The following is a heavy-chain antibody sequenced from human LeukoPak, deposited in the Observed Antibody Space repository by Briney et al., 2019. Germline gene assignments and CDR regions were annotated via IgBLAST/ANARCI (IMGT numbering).Heavy chain of an antibody. Sequence: PGRSLRLSCAASGFTFSSYGMHWVRQAPGKGLEWVAVISYDGSNKYYADSVKGRFTISRDNSKNTLYLQMNSLRAEDTAVYYCARAYSSSWYEYYFDYWGQGTLVTVSS. V-gene: IGHV3-30*03. CDR3: ARAYSSSWYEYYFDY. CDR2: ISYDGSNK. J-gene: IGHJ4*02. D-gene: IGHD6-13*01. CDR1: GFTFSSYG.